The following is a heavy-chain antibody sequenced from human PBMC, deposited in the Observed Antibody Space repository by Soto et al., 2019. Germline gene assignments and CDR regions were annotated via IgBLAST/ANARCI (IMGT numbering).Heavy chain of an antibody. D-gene: IGHD1-7*01. CDR2: LSRSGGAT. CDR1: GFNTRFYS. J-gene: IGHJ5*02. V-gene: IGHV3-23*01. Sequence: GGSLRLSCTASGFNTRFYSMSWVRQTPGKGLEWVAALSRSGGATYYADSVRGRFTISRDASKDTLFLQMSNLRAEDTALYYCSKGEMSTIRNSFDPWGQGTQVTVSS. CDR3: SKGEMSTIRNSFDP.